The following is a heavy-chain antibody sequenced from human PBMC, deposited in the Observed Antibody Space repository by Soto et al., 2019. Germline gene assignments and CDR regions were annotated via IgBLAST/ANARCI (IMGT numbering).Heavy chain of an antibody. CDR1: GFTFSSYS. J-gene: IGHJ5*02. V-gene: IGHV3-48*02. Sequence: EVQLVESGGGLVQPGGSLRLSCAASGFTFSSYSMNWVRQAPGKGVEWVSYISSSSSTIYYADSVKGRFTISRDNAKNSLYVQMNSLRDEDTAVYYWAREGGNLNWFDPWGQGTLVTVAS. D-gene: IGHD1-26*01. CDR2: ISSSSSTI. CDR3: AREGGNLNWFDP.